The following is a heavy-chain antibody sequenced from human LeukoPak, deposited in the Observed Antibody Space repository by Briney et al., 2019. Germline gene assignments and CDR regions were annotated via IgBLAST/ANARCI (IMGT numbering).Heavy chain of an antibody. Sequence: GGSLRLSCAASGFTFSDYYMSWIRQAPGKGLEWVSYISSSGSTIYYADSVNGRFTISRDNAKNSLYLQMNSLRAEDTAVYYCARGPLPCSSTSCYGDLDYWGQGTLVTVSS. CDR3: ARGPLPCSSTSCYGDLDY. V-gene: IGHV3-11*01. CDR2: ISSSGSTI. J-gene: IGHJ4*02. CDR1: GFTFSDYY. D-gene: IGHD2-2*01.